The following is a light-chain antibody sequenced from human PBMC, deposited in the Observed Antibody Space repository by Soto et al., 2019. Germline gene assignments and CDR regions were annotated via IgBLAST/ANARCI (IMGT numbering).Light chain of an antibody. J-gene: IGKJ1*01. CDR3: QRYDSVPRT. CDR2: DAS. V-gene: IGKV1-27*01. Sequence: DIRMTQSPPSLSASVGDKITITCRASQAINNFLAWYQQKPGEIPKLLIYDASTLQSGASSRFSGSGSGTVFSLTINSLQPEDVGSYYCQRYDSVPRTFGQGTKVEVK. CDR1: QAINNF.